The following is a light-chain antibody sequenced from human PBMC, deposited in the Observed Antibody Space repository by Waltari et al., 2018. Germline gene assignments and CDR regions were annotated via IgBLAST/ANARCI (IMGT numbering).Light chain of an antibody. Sequence: EIVLTQSPGALSLSPGERATLSCRASHNVGNNYLAWFQQKPGQAPSLLIYGASSRATGIPDRFSGSGSGTDFTLTISRLGPEDFAVYYCQQSAHSPLTFGGGTKVEIK. J-gene: IGKJ4*01. CDR2: GAS. CDR1: HNVGNNY. CDR3: QQSAHSPLT. V-gene: IGKV3-20*01.